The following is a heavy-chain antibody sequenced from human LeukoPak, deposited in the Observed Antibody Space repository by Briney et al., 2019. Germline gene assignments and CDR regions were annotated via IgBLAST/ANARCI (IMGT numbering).Heavy chain of an antibody. D-gene: IGHD5-24*01. CDR2: IIPIFGTA. CDR3: ARARSYRHQLNALSYWFDP. CDR1: GGTFSSYA. V-gene: IGHV1-69*05. Sequence: SVKVSCKASGGTFSSYAISWVRQAPGQGLEWMGGIIPIFGTANYAQKFQGRVTITTDESTSTAYMELSSLRSEDTAVYYCARARSYRHQLNALSYWFDPWGQGTLVTVSS. J-gene: IGHJ5*02.